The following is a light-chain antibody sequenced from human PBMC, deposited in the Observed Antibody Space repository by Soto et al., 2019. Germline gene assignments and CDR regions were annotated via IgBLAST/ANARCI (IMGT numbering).Light chain of an antibody. CDR3: MQSLQSPPLP. Sequence: VMTQSPFSLPVTPGEPASISCRSSQSLLHSNGYNYLDWYLQKPGQSPHLLIYLGSNRASGVPDRFSGSGSGTDFTLKISRVEAEDVGVYYCMQSLQSPPLPFGGGNKVEIK. J-gene: IGKJ4*01. CDR1: QSLLHSNGYNY. CDR2: LGS. V-gene: IGKV2-28*01.